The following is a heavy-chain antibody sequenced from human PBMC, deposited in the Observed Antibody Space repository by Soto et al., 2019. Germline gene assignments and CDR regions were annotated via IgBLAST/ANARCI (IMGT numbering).Heavy chain of an antibody. Sequence: GGSLRLSCAASGFTFSDFAMSWVRQAPGKGLEWVSGISASGRDTYYADSVKDRFTISRDNSKNTVYLQVNSLRADDTAIYYCAKGKSSGWYYFDYWGQGTPVTVSS. CDR3: AKGKSSGWYYFDY. D-gene: IGHD6-19*01. J-gene: IGHJ4*02. CDR2: ISASGRDT. CDR1: GFTFSDFA. V-gene: IGHV3-23*01.